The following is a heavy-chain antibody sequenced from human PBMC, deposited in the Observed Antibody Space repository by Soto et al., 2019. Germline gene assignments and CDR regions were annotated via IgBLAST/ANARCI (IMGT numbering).Heavy chain of an antibody. J-gene: IGHJ4*02. Sequence: QLQLQESGPGLVKPSETLSLTCTVSGGSISSSSYYWGWIRQPPGKGLEWIGSIYYSGSTYYNPSLKSRVPLSVDTSKTQFSLKLSSVTAADTAVYYCATTGVAIFGVVPYFDYWGQGTLVTVSS. CDR1: GGSISSSSYY. CDR3: ATTGVAIFGVVPYFDY. CDR2: IYYSGST. V-gene: IGHV4-39*01. D-gene: IGHD3-3*01.